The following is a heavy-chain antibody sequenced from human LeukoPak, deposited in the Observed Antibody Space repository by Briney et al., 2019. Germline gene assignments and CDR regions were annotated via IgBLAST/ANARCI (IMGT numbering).Heavy chain of an antibody. V-gene: IGHV4-30-4*01. Sequence: SQTLSLTCTVSGGSISSGDYYWSWLRQPPGTGLEWLGYIYYSGSTYYNPSLKSRVTISVDTSKNQFSLKLSSVTAADTAVYYCARDRGSGSYPPLYYYGMDVWGQGTTVTVSS. CDR3: ARDRGSGSYPPLYYYGMDV. J-gene: IGHJ6*02. CDR1: GGSISSGDYY. D-gene: IGHD3-10*01. CDR2: IYYSGST.